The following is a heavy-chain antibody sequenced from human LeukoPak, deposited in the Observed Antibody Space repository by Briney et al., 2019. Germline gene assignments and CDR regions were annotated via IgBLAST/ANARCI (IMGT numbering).Heavy chain of an antibody. CDR3: ARDLLPPIAVGVQGY. CDR2: IRYDGSNK. D-gene: IGHD6-19*01. Sequence: GGSLRLSCAASGFTFSSYGMHWVRQAPGKGLEWVAFIRYDGSNKYYADSVKGRFTISRDNSKNTLYLQMNSLRAEDTAVYYCARDLLPPIAVGVQGYWGQGTLVTVSS. J-gene: IGHJ4*02. V-gene: IGHV3-30*02. CDR1: GFTFSSYG.